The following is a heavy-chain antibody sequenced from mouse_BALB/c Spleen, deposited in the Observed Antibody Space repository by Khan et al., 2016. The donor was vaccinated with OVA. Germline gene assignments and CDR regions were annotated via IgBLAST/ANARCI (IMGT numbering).Heavy chain of an antibody. CDR1: GYTFINYW. CDR3: ARRGLRWDFDY. CDR2: INPSTGYT. V-gene: IGHV1-7*01. J-gene: IGHJ2*01. D-gene: IGHD1-1*01. Sequence: QMQLEESGAELAKPGASVKMSCKASGYTFINYWILWVKQRPGQGLEWIGYINPSTGYTEYNQNFKDKATLTADKSSSTAYMQLSSLTSEDSAVCYCARRGLRWDFDYWGQGTTLTVSS.